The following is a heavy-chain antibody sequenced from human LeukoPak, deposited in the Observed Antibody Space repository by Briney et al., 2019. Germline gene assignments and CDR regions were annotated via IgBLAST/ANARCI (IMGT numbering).Heavy chain of an antibody. CDR2: INSDGSST. CDR1: GFTFSSNS. V-gene: IGHV3-74*01. CDR3: ARGGGYPDY. J-gene: IGHJ4*02. D-gene: IGHD3-22*01. Sequence: PGGSLRLSCAASGFTFSSNSTHWVRQAPGKGLVWVSRINSDGSSTNYADSVKGRFAISRDNAKNTLYLQMNSLRAEDTAVYYCARGGGYPDYWGQGTLVTVSS.